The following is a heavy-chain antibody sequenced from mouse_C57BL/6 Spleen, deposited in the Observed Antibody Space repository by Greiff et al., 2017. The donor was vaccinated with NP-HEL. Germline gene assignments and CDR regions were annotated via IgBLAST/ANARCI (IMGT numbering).Heavy chain of an antibody. Sequence: VKLQESGPGLVAPSQSLSITCTVSGFSLTSYGVHWVRQPPGKGLEWLVVIWSDGSTTYNSALKSRLSISKDNSKSQVFLKMNSLQTDDTAMYYCARHDSNYPYYYAMDYWGQGTSVTVSS. J-gene: IGHJ4*01. CDR1: GFSLTSYG. D-gene: IGHD2-5*01. CDR2: IWSDGST. CDR3: ARHDSNYPYYYAMDY. V-gene: IGHV2-6-1*01.